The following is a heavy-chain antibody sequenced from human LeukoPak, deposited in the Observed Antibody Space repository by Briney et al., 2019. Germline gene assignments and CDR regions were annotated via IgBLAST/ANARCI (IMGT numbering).Heavy chain of an antibody. CDR3: AKGKTTVVTPYYMDV. Sequence: GGSLRLSCAASGFTFSSYGMHWGRQAPGKGLEWVAFIRYDGSNKYYADSVKGRFTISRDNSQNTMYLQMNSLRAEDTAVYYCAKGKTTVVTPYYMDVWGKGTTVTVSS. J-gene: IGHJ6*03. CDR1: GFTFSSYG. D-gene: IGHD4-23*01. CDR2: IRYDGSNK. V-gene: IGHV3-30*02.